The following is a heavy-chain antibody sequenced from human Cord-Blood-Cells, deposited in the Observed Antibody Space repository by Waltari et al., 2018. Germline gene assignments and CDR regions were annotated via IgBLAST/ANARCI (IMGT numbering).Heavy chain of an antibody. CDR3: ARHTILDAFDI. V-gene: IGHV5-51*01. CDR2: IYPGDSDT. D-gene: IGHD2-2*01. CDR1: VERVTSYW. Sequence: VPLAESGADVVKPGGPLKISWKGSVERVTSYWIDWVGQMRGKGLEWMGIIYPGDSDTRYSPSFQGQVTISADKSISTAYLQWSSLQASDTAMYYCARHTILDAFDIWGQGTMVTVSS. J-gene: IGHJ3*02.